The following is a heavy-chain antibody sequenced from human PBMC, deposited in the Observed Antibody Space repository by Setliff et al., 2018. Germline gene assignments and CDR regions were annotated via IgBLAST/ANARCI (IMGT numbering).Heavy chain of an antibody. CDR3: ARQPSSGSYYNPRPYYFDF. V-gene: IGHV4-59*01. J-gene: IGHJ4*02. CDR2: VHYSGDS. Sequence: SLTCTVSGDSMSSYYWSWIRQFPGKGLEWIGYVHYSGDSNYNPSLKSRVTMSVDTSKDQFSLNLRSVTAADTAVYYCARQPSSGSYYNPRPYYFDFWGQGTLVTVSS. D-gene: IGHD3-10*01. CDR1: GDSMSSYY.